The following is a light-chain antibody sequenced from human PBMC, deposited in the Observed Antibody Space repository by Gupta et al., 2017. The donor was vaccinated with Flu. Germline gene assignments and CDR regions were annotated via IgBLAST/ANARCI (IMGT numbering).Light chain of an antibody. Sequence: DIQLTQSQSSLSASVGDRVTITCRASETIGNYLHWYQQRPGKGPKLLIYAASSLQSGVPSRFSGSGPGTDFTLTINSLQAEDYGSYYCQQSFSTFRTFGQGTKVEIK. J-gene: IGKJ2*01. CDR2: AAS. CDR3: QQSFSTFRT. V-gene: IGKV1-39*01. CDR1: ETIGNY.